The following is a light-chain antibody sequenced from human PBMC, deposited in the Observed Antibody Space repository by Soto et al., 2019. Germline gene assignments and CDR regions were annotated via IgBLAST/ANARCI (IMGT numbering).Light chain of an antibody. CDR3: QRGFT. CDR1: QSVSSY. Sequence: EIVLTQSPATLSLSPEERATLSCRASQSVSSYLAWYQQKPGQAPRLLIYDASNRATGIPARFSGSGSGTDFTLTISSLEPEDFAVYYCQRGFTFGPGTKVDIK. V-gene: IGKV3-11*01. J-gene: IGKJ3*01. CDR2: DAS.